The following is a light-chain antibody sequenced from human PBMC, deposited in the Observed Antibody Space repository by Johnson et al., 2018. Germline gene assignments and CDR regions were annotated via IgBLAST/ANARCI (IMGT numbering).Light chain of an antibody. CDR3: GTWDSSLSAGNV. CDR1: SSNIGNNY. J-gene: IGLJ1*01. Sequence: QSVLTKPPSVSVAPGQKVTISCSGSSSNIGNNYVSWYQQLPGTAPKLLIYENNKRPSGIPDRFSGSKSGTSATLGITGLQTGDEADYYCGTWDSSLSAGNVFGTGTKVTVL. V-gene: IGLV1-51*02. CDR2: ENN.